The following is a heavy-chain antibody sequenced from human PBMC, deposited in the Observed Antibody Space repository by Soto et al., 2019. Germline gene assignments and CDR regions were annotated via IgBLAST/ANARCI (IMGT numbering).Heavy chain of an antibody. CDR1: GFTFSSYS. CDR3: AREGGELNSFDY. D-gene: IGHD1-26*01. V-gene: IGHV3-48*01. CDR2: ISSSSSTI. Sequence: EVQLVESGGGLVQPGGSLRLSCAASGFTFSSYSMNWVRQAPGNGLEWVSYISSSSSTIYYAYSVKGRFTISRDNAKNSRYLQMNSLRAEDTAVYYCAREGGELNSFDYWGQGTLVTVS. J-gene: IGHJ4*02.